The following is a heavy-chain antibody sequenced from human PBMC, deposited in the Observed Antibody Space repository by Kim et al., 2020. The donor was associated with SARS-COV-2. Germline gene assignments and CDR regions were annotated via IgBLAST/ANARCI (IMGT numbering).Heavy chain of an antibody. J-gene: IGHJ3*01. D-gene: IGHD2-21*02. V-gene: IGHV4-39*07. Sequence: SETLSLTCTVSGGAIRSRSYYWGWIHQPPGKGLEWIGNLFYSGSTDQNPSLKSRVTISVDKSNNQFFLNLKYVTAADTGVYYCARGVIRTGGDGFDVLGQGTMVTVS. CDR2: LFYSGST. CDR1: GGAIRSRSYY. CDR3: ARGVIRTGGDGFDV.